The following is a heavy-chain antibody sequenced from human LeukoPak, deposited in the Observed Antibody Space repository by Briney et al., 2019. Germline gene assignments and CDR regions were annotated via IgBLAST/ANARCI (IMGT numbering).Heavy chain of an antibody. D-gene: IGHD2-8*02. J-gene: IGHJ2*01. CDR3: ATRAYCSGIECGSPFDL. Sequence: GGSLTLSCAASAFTVSSNYMNWVRQAPGKGLEGVSVSYSGGRTYYPDSVKGRFTITRDHSKNTLYLQMNSLRAEDTAVYYCATRAYCSGIECGSPFDLWGRGTLVTVSA. V-gene: IGHV3-53*01. CDR2: SYSGGRT. CDR1: AFTVSSNY.